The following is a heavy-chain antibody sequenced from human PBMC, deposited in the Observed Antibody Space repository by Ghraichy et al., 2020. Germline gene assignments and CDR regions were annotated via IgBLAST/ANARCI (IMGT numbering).Heavy chain of an antibody. J-gene: IGHJ3*02. CDR3: ARERGRHITIVEVVISYDVFDS. CDR2: INHSENT. Sequence: SETLSLTCAVYGGSFSGYYWSWIRQPPGKGLEWIGEINHSENTNYNPSLKSRVTISVDTSKNQFSLKLSSATAADTAVYYCARERGRHITIVEVVISYDVFDSGGQGTMVTVSS. CDR1: GGSFSGYY. D-gene: IGHD3-3*01. V-gene: IGHV4-34*01.